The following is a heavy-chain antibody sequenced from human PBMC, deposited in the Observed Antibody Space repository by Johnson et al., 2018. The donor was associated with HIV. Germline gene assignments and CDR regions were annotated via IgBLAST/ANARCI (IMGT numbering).Heavy chain of an antibody. CDR1: GFTFSNAW. D-gene: IGHD6-13*01. CDR3: ARDALAAAGPI. J-gene: IGHJ3*02. Sequence: QVQLVESGGGLVKPGGSLRLSCAASGFTFSNAWMHWVRQAPGKGLEWVAVISYDGSNKYYADSVKGRFTISRDNSKNTLYLQMNSLRAEDTAVYYCARDALAAAGPIWGQGTMVTVSS. V-gene: IGHV3-30*03. CDR2: ISYDGSNK.